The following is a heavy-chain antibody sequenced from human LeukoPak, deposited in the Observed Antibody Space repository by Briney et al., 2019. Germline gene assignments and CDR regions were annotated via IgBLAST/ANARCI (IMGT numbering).Heavy chain of an antibody. Sequence: ASVKVSCKASGYTFTGYYMHWVRQAPGQGLEWMGWINPDSGGTNYAQKFQGRVTMTRDTAISTAYMDLSRLRSDDTAVYYCARDLGSSSWETFDYWGQGTLVTVSS. CDR3: ARDLGSSSWETFDY. V-gene: IGHV1-2*02. CDR1: GYTFTGYY. D-gene: IGHD6-13*01. CDR2: INPDSGGT. J-gene: IGHJ4*02.